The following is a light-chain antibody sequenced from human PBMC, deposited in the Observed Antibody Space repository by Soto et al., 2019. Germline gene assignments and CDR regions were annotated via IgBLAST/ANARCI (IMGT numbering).Light chain of an antibody. CDR1: QGISIW. CDR2: DAS. V-gene: IGKV1-5*01. J-gene: IGKJ5*01. Sequence: EIQMTQSPSTLSASVGDTVTLTCRASQGISIWLAWYHQKPGKAPKLLIYDASTLERGVPSRFSGTGSGTEFTLTISSLQPDDFATYYCQQYYRSSITFGQGTRLEIK. CDR3: QQYYRSSIT.